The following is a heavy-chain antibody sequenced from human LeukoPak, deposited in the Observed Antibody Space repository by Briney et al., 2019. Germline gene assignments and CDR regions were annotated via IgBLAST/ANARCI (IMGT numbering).Heavy chain of an antibody. D-gene: IGHD3-10*01. CDR2: IYTSGGT. CDR1: GGSISSYY. J-gene: IGHJ5*02. Sequence: SETLSLTCTVSGGSISSYYWSWIRQPAGKGLEWIGRIYTSGGTNYNPSLKSRVTMSVDTSKNQFSLKLSSVTAADTAVYYCASGGSGSYYKSWFDPWGQETLVTVSS. V-gene: IGHV4-4*07. CDR3: ASGGSGSYYKSWFDP.